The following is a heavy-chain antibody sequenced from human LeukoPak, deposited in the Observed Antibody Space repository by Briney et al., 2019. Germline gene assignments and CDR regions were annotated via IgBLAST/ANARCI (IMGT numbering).Heavy chain of an antibody. CDR2: INTNSGGT. V-gene: IGHV1-2*02. Sequence: GASVKVSCKASGYTFTGYYMHWVRQAPGQGLEWMGWINTNSGGTNYAQKFQGRVTMTRDTSISTAYMELSRLRSDDTAVYYCARVVRYFDWLLLDAFDIWGQGTMVTVSS. CDR1: GYTFTGYY. D-gene: IGHD3-9*01. CDR3: ARVVRYFDWLLLDAFDI. J-gene: IGHJ3*02.